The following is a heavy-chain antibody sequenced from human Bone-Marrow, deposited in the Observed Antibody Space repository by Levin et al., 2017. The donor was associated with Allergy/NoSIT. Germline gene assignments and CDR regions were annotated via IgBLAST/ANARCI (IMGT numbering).Heavy chain of an antibody. CDR1: GGSMSRSY. D-gene: IGHD5-18*01. V-gene: IGHV4-59*12. Sequence: PSQTLSLTCSVSGGSMSRSYWSWIRPSPERGLEWIGYIYSNGDASYNPSLEGRVTISVDTPRNQFSLRLRSVTAADTALYYCARARDNFGYLPLDHWGQGTLVIVSS. J-gene: IGHJ4*02. CDR3: ARARDNFGYLPLDH. CDR2: IYSNGDA.